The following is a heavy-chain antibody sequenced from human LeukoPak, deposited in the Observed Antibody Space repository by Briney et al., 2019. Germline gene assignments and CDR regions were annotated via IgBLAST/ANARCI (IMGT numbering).Heavy chain of an antibody. CDR2: TSAYNGNT. J-gene: IGHJ5*02. D-gene: IGHD5-24*01. CDR3: ARVGYNGLAFGWFDP. CDR1: GYTFTSYG. Sequence: ASVKVSCKASGYTFTSYGISWVRQAPGQGLEWMGWTSAYNGNTNYAQKLQGRVTMTTDTSTSIAYMELRSLRSDDTAVYYCARVGYNGLAFGWFDPWGQGTLVTVSS. V-gene: IGHV1-18*01.